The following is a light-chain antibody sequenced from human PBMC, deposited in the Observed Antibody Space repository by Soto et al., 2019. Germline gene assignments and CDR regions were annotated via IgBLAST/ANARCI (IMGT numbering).Light chain of an antibody. CDR2: SNN. J-gene: IGLJ2*01. V-gene: IGLV1-44*01. CDR1: SSNIGSNT. CDR3: AAWDDSLNGVV. Sequence: QSVLTQPPSASGTPGPRVTISCSGSSSNIGSNTVNWYQQLPGTAPKLLIFSNNQRPSGVPDRFSGSKSGNSASLAISGLQSESEADSYCAAWDDSLNGVVFGGGTKLTVL.